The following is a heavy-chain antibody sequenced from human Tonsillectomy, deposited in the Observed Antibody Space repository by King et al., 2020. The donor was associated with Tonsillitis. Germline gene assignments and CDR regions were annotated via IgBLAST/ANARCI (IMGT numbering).Heavy chain of an antibody. CDR1: GYTFSNYG. D-gene: IGHD1-26*01. V-gene: IGHV1-18*01. Sequence: QLVQSGAEVKKPGASVKVSCKASGYTFSNYGISWVRQAPGEGLEWMGWISAYNGNINYAEKFQGRVTMTTDTSTSTAYMELRSLRSDDTAFYYCARVGFESLISGSYGPYAATFDYWGQGSLVTVSS. J-gene: IGHJ4*02. CDR3: ARVGFESLISGSYGPYAATFDY. CDR2: ISAYNGNI.